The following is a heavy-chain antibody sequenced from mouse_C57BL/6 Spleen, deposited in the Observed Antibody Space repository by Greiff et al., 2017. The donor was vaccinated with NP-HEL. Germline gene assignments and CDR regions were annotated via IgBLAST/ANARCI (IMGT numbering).Heavy chain of an antibody. CDR3: ARSYYYGSSYVWYAMDY. V-gene: IGHV1-39*01. Sequence: EVQLQQSGPELVKPGASVKISCKASGYSFTDYNMNWVKQSNGKSLEWIGVINPNYGTTSYNQKFKGKATLTVDQSSSTAYMQLNSLTSEDSAVYYCARSYYYGSSYVWYAMDYWGQGTSVTVSS. CDR2: INPNYGTT. D-gene: IGHD1-1*01. CDR1: GYSFTDYN. J-gene: IGHJ4*01.